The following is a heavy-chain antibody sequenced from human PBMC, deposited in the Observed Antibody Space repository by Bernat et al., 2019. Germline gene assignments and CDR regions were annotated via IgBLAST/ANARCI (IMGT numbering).Heavy chain of an antibody. Sequence: QVQLQESGPGLVKPSETLSLTCTVSGGSISSYYWSWIRQPPGKGLDWIGYIYYSGSTNYNPHLRSRVTISVDTSKNQFSLKLSSVTAADTAVYYCASLNGVFDYWGQGTLVTVSS. CDR1: GGSISSYY. CDR2: IYYSGST. D-gene: IGHD2-8*01. V-gene: IGHV4-59*08. CDR3: ASLNGVFDY. J-gene: IGHJ4*02.